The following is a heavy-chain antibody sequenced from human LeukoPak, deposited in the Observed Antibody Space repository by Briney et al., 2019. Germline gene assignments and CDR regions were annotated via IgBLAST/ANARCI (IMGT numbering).Heavy chain of an antibody. D-gene: IGHD6-13*01. Sequence: GRSLRLSCAASGFTFSSYSMNWVRQAPGKGLEWVSSISSSSSYIYYADSVKGRFTISRDNAKNSLYLQMNSLRAEDTAVYYCARSGVAAAGTSSVFDYWGQGTLVTVSS. CDR1: GFTFSSYS. CDR3: ARSGVAAAGTSSVFDY. V-gene: IGHV3-21*01. CDR2: ISSSSSYI. J-gene: IGHJ4*02.